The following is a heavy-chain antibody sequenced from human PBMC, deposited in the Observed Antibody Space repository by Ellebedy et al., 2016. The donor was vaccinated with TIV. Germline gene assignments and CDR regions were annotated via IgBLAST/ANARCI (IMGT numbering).Heavy chain of an antibody. CDR2: INPSGGST. D-gene: IGHD3-10*01. CDR1: GYTFTSYY. V-gene: IGHV1-46*01. Sequence: AASVKVSCKASGYTFTSYYMHWVRQAPGLGLEWMGIINPSGGSTSYAQKFQGRITVTRDTSTSTLYMELSSLRSEDTAGYYCARSTVRGKYYFDYWGQGTLVTVSS. J-gene: IGHJ4*02. CDR3: ARSTVRGKYYFDY.